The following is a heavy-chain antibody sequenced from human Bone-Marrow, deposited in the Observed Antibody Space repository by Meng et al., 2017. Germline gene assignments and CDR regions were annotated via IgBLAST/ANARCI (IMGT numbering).Heavy chain of an antibody. CDR3: AGVTYSSGWYPPYYYYYGMDV. V-gene: IGHV3-30*01. CDR2: ISYDGSNK. CDR1: GFTLSSYA. J-gene: IGHJ6*02. D-gene: IGHD6-19*01. Sequence: GGSLRLSCAASGFTLSSYAMHWVRQAPGKGLEWVAVISYDGSNKYYADSVKGRFTISRDNSKNTLYLQMNSLRAEDTAVYYCAGVTYSSGWYPPYYYYYGMDVWGQGTTVTVSS.